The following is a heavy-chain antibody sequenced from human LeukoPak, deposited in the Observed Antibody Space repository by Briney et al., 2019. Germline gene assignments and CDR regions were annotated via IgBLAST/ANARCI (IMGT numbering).Heavy chain of an antibody. CDR3: AREIHRVNGSLGDY. J-gene: IGHJ4*02. CDR2: INPNSGGT. Sequence: ASVKVSCKASGYTFTGYYMHWVRQAPGQGLEWMGWINPNSGGTNYAQKFQGRVTMTRDTSISTAYMELSRLRSDDTAVYYCAREIHRVNGSLGDYWGQGTLVTVSS. CDR1: GYTFTGYY. D-gene: IGHD3-3*01. V-gene: IGHV1-2*02.